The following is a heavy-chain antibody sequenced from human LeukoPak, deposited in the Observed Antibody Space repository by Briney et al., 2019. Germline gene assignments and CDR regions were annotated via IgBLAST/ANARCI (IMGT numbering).Heavy chain of an antibody. CDR2: ICGGDTNT. D-gene: IGHD6-13*01. V-gene: IGHV3-23*01. CDR1: GFTSSTYA. CDR3: AKDVAAGRFDP. J-gene: IGHJ5*02. Sequence: GGSLRLSCAASGFTSSTYAMTWVRQAPGKGLEWVSVICGGDTNTYYAASVKGRFTISRDNSKNTLYLQMNSLRAEDTAVYYCAKDVAAGRFDPWGQGTLVTVSS.